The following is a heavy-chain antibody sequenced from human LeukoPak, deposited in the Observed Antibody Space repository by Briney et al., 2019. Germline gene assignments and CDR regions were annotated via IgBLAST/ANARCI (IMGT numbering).Heavy chain of an antibody. CDR1: GGSISSGDYY. J-gene: IGHJ5*02. V-gene: IGHV4-30-4*01. Sequence: PSETLSLTCTVSGGSISSGDYYWSWIRQPPGKGLEWIGYIYYSGSTYYNPSLKSRVTISVDTSKNQFSLKLSSVTAADTAVYYCAREDYGDYADVNWFDPWGQGTLVTVSS. CDR3: AREDYGDYADVNWFDP. CDR2: IYYSGST. D-gene: IGHD4-17*01.